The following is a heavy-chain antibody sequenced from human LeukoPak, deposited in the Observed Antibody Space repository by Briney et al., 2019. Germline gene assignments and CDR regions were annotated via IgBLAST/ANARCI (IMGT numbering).Heavy chain of an antibody. CDR1: GFTLSDYY. V-gene: IGHV3-11*01. J-gene: IGHJ4*02. CDR3: ARDLGYDSYDY. Sequence: GGSLRLSCAASGFTLSDYYMSWIRQAPGKGLEWVSYISSGSTIYYTDSVKGRFTISRDSAKNLLYLQMNSLRAEDTAVYYCARDLGYDSYDYWGQGTLVTVSS. CDR2: ISSGSTI. D-gene: IGHD5-12*01.